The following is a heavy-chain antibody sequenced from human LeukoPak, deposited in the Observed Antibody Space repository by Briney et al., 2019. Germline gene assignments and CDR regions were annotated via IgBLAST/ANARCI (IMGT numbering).Heavy chain of an antibody. V-gene: IGHV1-2*02. CDR1: GYTFTSYG. J-gene: IGHJ4*02. D-gene: IGHD6-19*01. CDR2: MNPNSGGT. CDR3: ARGLGGSGWYFDY. Sequence: VASVKVSCKASGYTFTSYGINWVRQATGQGLEWMGWMNPNSGGTNYAQKFQGRVTMTRDTSISTAYMELSRLRSDDTAVYYCARGLGGSGWYFDYWGQGTLVTVSS.